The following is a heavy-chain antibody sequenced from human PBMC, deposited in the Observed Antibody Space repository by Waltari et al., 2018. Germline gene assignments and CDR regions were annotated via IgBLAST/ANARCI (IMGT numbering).Heavy chain of an antibody. D-gene: IGHD5-12*01. CDR3: ARNRRWLQYNDAFDI. Sequence: QVQLQQWGAGLLKPSETLSLTCAVYGWSFSGYYWSWIRQPPGKGLEWIGEINHSGSTNYNPSLKSRVTISVDTSKNQFSLKLSSVTAADTAVYYCARNRRWLQYNDAFDIWGQGTMVTVSS. V-gene: IGHV4-34*01. CDR2: INHSGST. J-gene: IGHJ3*02. CDR1: GWSFSGYY.